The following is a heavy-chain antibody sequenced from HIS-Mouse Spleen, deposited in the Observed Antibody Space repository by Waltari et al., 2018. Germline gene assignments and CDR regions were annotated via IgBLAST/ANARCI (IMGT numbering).Heavy chain of an antibody. D-gene: IGHD6-6*01. V-gene: IGHV1-2*02. CDR1: GYTFTGYY. CDR2: IKPSSGGT. Sequence: QVQLVQSGAEVKKPGASVKVSCKASGYTFTGYYMHWVRQAPGQGLEWMGWIKPSSGGTNYAQKLQGRVTMTRDTSISTAYMELSRLRSDDTAVYYCARVYSSSWRGFDYWGQGTLVTVSS. CDR3: ARVYSSSWRGFDY. J-gene: IGHJ4*02.